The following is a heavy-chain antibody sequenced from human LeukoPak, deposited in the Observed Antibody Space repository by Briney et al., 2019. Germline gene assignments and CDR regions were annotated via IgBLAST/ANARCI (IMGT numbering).Heavy chain of an antibody. Sequence: SVKVSCKASGGTFSSCAISWVRQAPGQGLEWMGGIIRIFGTANYAQKFQGRVTITADESTSTAYMELSSLRSEDTAVYYCARAELLWFGELSRTGYYFDYWGQGTLVTVSS. J-gene: IGHJ4*02. V-gene: IGHV1-69*01. CDR3: ARAELLWFGELSRTGYYFDY. CDR2: IIRIFGTA. CDR1: GGTFSSCA. D-gene: IGHD3-10*01.